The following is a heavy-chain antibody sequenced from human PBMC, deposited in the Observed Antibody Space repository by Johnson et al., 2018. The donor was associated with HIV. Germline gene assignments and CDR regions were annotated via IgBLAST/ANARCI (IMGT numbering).Heavy chain of an antibody. V-gene: IGHV3-23*04. CDR2: ISGSGGST. D-gene: IGHD3-22*01. CDR1: GFTFSSYA. J-gene: IGHJ3*01. Sequence: VQLVESGGGLVQPGGSLRLSCAASGFTFSSYAMSWVRQAPGKGLEWVSAISGSGGSTYYADSVKGRFPISRDNSRSTVYLHMINLRADDTALYYCAREISRYYYDYAAFDLWGQGTTVTVSS. CDR3: AREISRYYYDYAAFDL.